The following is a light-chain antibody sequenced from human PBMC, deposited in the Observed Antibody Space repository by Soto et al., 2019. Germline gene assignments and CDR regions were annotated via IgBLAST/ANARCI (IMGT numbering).Light chain of an antibody. Sequence: QSALTQPTSVSGSPGQSISISCTGTSNDIGDSNFVSWYRQYPGGAPKLLIYTNDQRPSGIPDRFSGSKSATSASLAISGLRSEDGADYYCAAWDDRLSGLVFGGGTKVTVL. J-gene: IGLJ2*01. CDR2: TND. CDR3: AAWDDRLSGLV. CDR1: SNDIGDSNF. V-gene: IGLV1-47*01.